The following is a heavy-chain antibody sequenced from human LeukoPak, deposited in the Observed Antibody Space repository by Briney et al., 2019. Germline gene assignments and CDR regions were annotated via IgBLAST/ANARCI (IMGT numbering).Heavy chain of an antibody. CDR1: GYTFTGYY. CDR2: INPNSGGT. D-gene: IGHD2-15*01. Sequence: ASVKVSCKASGYTFTGYYMHWVRQAPGQGLEWMGWINPNSGGTSYAQKFQGRVTMTRDTSISTACMELSRLRSDDTAVYYCARDQVARDIVVVLAATGTIDYWGQGTLVPSP. CDR3: ARDQVARDIVVVLAATGTIDY. V-gene: IGHV1-2*02. J-gene: IGHJ4*02.